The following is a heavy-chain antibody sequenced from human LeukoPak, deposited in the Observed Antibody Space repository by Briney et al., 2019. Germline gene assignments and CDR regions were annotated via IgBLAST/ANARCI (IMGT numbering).Heavy chain of an antibody. V-gene: IGHV3-64*02. CDR3: AWGNNYAYDY. D-gene: IGHD5-18*01. Sequence: GGSLRLSCAASGFTFSNYYMHWVRQAPGKGLEYVSALTSNGRSTYYADSVKGRFTISRDNSKNTLYLQMGSLRAEDMAVYYCAWGNNYAYDYWGQGTLVTVSS. CDR1: GFTFSNYY. CDR2: LTSNGRST. J-gene: IGHJ4*02.